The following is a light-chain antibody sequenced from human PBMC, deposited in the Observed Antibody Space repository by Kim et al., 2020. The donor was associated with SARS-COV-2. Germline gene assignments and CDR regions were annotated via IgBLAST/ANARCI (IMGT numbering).Light chain of an antibody. CDR3: SSYTSSSTV. V-gene: IGLV2-14*04. CDR2: DVS. Sequence: PRQSLTSPCTVTSSDVGGYNYVSWYQQHPGKAPKLMIYDVSKRPSGVSNRFSGSKSGNTASLTISGLQAEDEADYYCSSYTSSSTVFGGGTQLTVL. CDR1: SSDVGGYNY. J-gene: IGLJ2*01.